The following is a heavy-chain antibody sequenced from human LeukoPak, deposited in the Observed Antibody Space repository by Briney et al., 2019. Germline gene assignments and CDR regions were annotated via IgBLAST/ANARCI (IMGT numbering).Heavy chain of an antibody. CDR3: TTAYDILTGYYGADAFDI. J-gene: IGHJ3*02. D-gene: IGHD3-9*01. CDR1: GFTFSNAW. CDR2: IKSKTDGGAT. V-gene: IGHV3-15*01. Sequence: PGGSLRLSCAASGFTFSNAWMSWVRQAPGKGLEWVGRIKSKTDGGATDYAAPVKGRFTISRDDSKNTLYLQMNSLKTEDTAVYYCTTAYDILTGYYGADAFDIWGQGTMVTVSS.